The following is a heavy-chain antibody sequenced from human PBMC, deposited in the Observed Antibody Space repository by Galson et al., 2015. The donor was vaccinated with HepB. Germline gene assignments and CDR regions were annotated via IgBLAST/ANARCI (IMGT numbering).Heavy chain of an antibody. CDR1: GFSLSTSGMC. D-gene: IGHD4-11*01. J-gene: IGHJ6*02. Sequence: PALVKPTQTLTLTCTFSGFSLSTSGMCVGWIRQPPGRALEWLALIDWDDDKYYSTSLKTRLTISKDTSKNQVVLTMTNMDPVDTATYYCARMKMTTVGGEDYYYYYGMDVWGQGTTVTVSS. CDR2: IDWDDDK. CDR3: ARMKMTTVGGEDYYYYYGMDV. V-gene: IGHV2-70*01.